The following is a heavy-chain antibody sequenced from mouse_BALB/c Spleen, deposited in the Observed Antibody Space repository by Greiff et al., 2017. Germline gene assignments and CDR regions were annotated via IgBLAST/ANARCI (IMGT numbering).Heavy chain of an antibody. J-gene: IGHJ4*01. V-gene: IGHV5-9*03. CDR1: GFTFSSYT. CDR2: ISSGGGNT. D-gene: IGHD2-3*01. Sequence: EVQGVESGGGLVKPGGSLKLSCAASGFTFSSYTMSWVRQTPEKRLEWVATISSGGGNTYYPDSVKGRFTISRDNAKNNLYLQMSSLRSEDTALYYCARKDGPYYAMDYWGQGTSVTVSS. CDR3: ARKDGPYYAMDY.